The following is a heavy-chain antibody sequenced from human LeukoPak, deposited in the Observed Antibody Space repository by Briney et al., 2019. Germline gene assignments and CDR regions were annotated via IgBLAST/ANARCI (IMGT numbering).Heavy chain of an antibody. V-gene: IGHV4-4*07. CDR3: ARGGGIPDPDYYYYYYMDV. D-gene: IGHD2-2*02. Sequence: SETLSLTCIVSGGSISSYYWSWIRQPAGKGLEWIGRIYSSGRTNYNASLKSRVTMSVGTSKNQFSLKLSSVTAADTAVYYCARGGGIPDPDYYYYYYMDVWGKGTTVTVSS. CDR2: IYSSGRT. J-gene: IGHJ6*03. CDR1: GGSISSYY.